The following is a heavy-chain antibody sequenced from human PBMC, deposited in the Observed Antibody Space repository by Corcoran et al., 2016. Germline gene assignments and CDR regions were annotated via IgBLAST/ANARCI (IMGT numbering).Heavy chain of an antibody. CDR1: GFTFSSYA. CDR2: IGGSGGDT. V-gene: IGHV3-23*01. Sequence: EVQLLESGGGLVQPGGSLRLSCAASGFTFSSYAMRWVRQAPGRGLEWVPAIGGSGGDTYYADAVKGRFTISRDNSKNTLYVQMNGLSAEDTAVYYCAKIRWGELSIVDYWGQGTLVTVSS. D-gene: IGHD3-16*02. CDR3: AKIRWGELSIVDY. J-gene: IGHJ4*02.